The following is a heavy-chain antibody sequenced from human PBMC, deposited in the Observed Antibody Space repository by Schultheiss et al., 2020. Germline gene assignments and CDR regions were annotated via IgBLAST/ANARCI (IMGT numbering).Heavy chain of an antibody. Sequence: SETLSLTCTVSGGSISSYYWSWIRQPPGKGLEWIGEINHSGSTNYNPSLKSRVTISVDTSKNQFSLKLSSVTAADTAVYYCARVKGMGAWSMDVWGQGTTVTVSS. J-gene: IGHJ6*02. CDR3: ARVKGMGAWSMDV. V-gene: IGHV4-34*01. CDR1: GGSISSYY. D-gene: IGHD1-26*01. CDR2: INHSGST.